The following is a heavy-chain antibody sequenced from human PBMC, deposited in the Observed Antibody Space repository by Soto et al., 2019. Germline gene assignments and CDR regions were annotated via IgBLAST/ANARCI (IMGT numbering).Heavy chain of an antibody. Sequence: GGSLRLCCAASGFTFSSYAMHWVRQAPGKGLEWVAVISYDGSNKYYADSVKGRFTISRDNSKNTLYLQMNSLRAEDTAVYYCARDLVIVVVQSVGVWGQGTLVTVSS. D-gene: IGHD3-22*01. CDR2: ISYDGSNK. CDR1: GFTFSSYA. J-gene: IGHJ4*02. V-gene: IGHV3-30-3*01. CDR3: ARDLVIVVVQSVGV.